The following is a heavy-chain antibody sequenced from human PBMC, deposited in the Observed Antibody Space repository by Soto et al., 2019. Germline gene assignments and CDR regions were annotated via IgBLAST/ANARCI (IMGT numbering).Heavy chain of an antibody. CDR2: FSGTSVST. J-gene: IGHJ4*02. Sequence: EVQLLESGGGLVQPGGSLRLSCAASGFTFSSYAMSWVRQAPGKGLEWVSAFSGTSVSTYYADSVKGRFTISRDNSKNTLYLQMNSLRAEDTPVYYCAGHYYGSGSLPGYWGQGTLVTVSS. D-gene: IGHD3-10*01. V-gene: IGHV3-23*01. CDR1: GFTFSSYA. CDR3: AGHYYGSGSLPGY.